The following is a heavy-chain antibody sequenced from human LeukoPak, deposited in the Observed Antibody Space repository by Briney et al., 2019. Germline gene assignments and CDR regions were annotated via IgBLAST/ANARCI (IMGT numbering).Heavy chain of an antibody. J-gene: IGHJ6*03. D-gene: IGHD4-17*01. V-gene: IGHV3-30*18. CDR1: GFTFSSYS. CDR3: AKNGLRTYYYYMDV. Sequence: GGSLRLSCAASGFTFSSYSMNWVRQAPGKGLEWVAIISFDGSNKYYADSVKGRVTISRDNSKKTLYLQMNSLRTEDTAVYYCAKNGLRTYYYYMDVWGKGTTVIVSS. CDR2: ISFDGSNK.